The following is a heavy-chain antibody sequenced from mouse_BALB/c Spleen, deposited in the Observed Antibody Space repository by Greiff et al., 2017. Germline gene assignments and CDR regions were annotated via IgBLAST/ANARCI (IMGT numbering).Heavy chain of an antibody. J-gene: IGHJ1*01. CDR2: INPSSGYT. V-gene: IGHV1-4*01. CDR3: ARGGYDGYYWYFDV. Sequence: QVQLKQSGAELARPGASVKMSCKASGYTFTSYTMHWVKQRPGQGLEWIGYINPSSGYTNYNQKFKDKATLTADKSSSTAYMQLSSLTSEDSAVYYCARGGYDGYYWYFDVWGAGTTVTVSS. D-gene: IGHD2-3*01. CDR1: GYTFTSYT.